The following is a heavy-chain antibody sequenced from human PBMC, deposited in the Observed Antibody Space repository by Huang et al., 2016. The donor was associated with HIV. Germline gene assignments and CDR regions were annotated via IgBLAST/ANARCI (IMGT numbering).Heavy chain of an antibody. D-gene: IGHD3-3*01. CDR2: IRYDGNNY. CDR1: GFTFGSFG. V-gene: IGHV3-30*02. J-gene: IGHJ4*02. Sequence: QVQLVESGGGVVQPGGSLRLSCTASGFTFGSFGMHWVRQAPGKGREWGAFIRYDGNNYYDADSVRGRFTISRDNSKDTLYLQMNRLRPDDSAVYYCAKDLTYTFGRHFDYWGRGTLVTVSS. CDR3: AKDLTYTFGRHFDY.